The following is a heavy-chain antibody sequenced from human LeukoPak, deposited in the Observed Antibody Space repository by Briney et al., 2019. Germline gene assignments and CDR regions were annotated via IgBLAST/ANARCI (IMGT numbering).Heavy chain of an antibody. CDR3: ARLNNNWYFDY. V-gene: IGHV4-38-2*02. Sequence: SETLSLTCTVSAYSISSGYYWGWIRPPPGKGLEWIGSIYHSGSTYYNPSLKSRVTISVDTSKNQFSLRLSSVTAADTAVYYCARLNNNWYFDYWGQGTLVTVSS. J-gene: IGHJ4*02. CDR2: IYHSGST. D-gene: IGHD1-1*01. CDR1: AYSISSGYY.